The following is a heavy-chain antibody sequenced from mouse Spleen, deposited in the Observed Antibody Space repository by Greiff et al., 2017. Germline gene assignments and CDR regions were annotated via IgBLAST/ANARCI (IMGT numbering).Heavy chain of an antibody. CDR3: ARWGGTTGVARRGLAMDY. Sequence: QVQLQQSGAELAKPGASVKLSCKSSGYTFTSYWMHWVNQRPGQGLEWIGYLNPSSGYTKYNQKFQDKATLTADKSSSTAYMQLSSLTYEDSAVYYCARWGGTTGVARRGLAMDYWGQGTSVTVSS. D-gene: IGHD1-1*01. J-gene: IGHJ4*01. CDR2: LNPSSGYT. V-gene: IGHV1-7*01. CDR1: GYTFTSYW.